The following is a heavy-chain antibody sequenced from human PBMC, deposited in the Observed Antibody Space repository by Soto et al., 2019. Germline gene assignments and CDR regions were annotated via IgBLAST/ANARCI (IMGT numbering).Heavy chain of an antibody. J-gene: IGHJ4*02. CDR2: ISSSSSYI. Sequence: PVGSLRLSCAASGFTFSSYSMNWVRQAPGKGLEWVSSISSSSSYIYYADSVKGRFTISRDNAKNSLYLQMNNLRAEDTAVYYCAGESYVDTAMVPEYYFDYWGQGTLVTAPQ. V-gene: IGHV3-21*01. CDR1: GFTFSSYS. CDR3: AGESYVDTAMVPEYYFDY. D-gene: IGHD5-18*01.